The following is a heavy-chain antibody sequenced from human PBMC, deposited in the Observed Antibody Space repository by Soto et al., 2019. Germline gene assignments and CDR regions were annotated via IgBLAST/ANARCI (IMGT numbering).Heavy chain of an antibody. CDR2: IWYDGSNK. CDR1: GFTVRSYG. Sequence: ESGGGVVQPGRSLRLSCAASGFTVRSYGMHWVRQAPGKGLEWVAVIWYDGSNKYYADSVKGRFTISRDKYKNTPYLQMNSLRPEATAVYYCARVGGYGFEIWGQGTRVTVSS. D-gene: IGHD6-25*01. CDR3: ARVGGYGFEI. V-gene: IGHV3-33*01. J-gene: IGHJ3*02.